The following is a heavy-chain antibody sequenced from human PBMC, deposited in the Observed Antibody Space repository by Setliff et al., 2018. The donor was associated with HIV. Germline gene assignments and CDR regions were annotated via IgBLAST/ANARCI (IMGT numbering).Heavy chain of an antibody. CDR2: IKSRVDGETT. J-gene: IGHJ3*02. Sequence: PGGSLRLSCAASGFMFGVDWMSWVRQAPGKGLEWVGRIKSRVDGETTAYAAPLKGRFTISRDDSKNTLYLQMDSLSTEDTAVYYCILLGMHGALNIWGQGTMVTVSS. D-gene: IGHD7-27*01. CDR3: ILLGMHGALNI. CDR1: GFMFGVDW. V-gene: IGHV3-15*01.